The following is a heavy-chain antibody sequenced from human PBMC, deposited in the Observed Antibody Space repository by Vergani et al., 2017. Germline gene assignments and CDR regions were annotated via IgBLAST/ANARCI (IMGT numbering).Heavy chain of an antibody. CDR3: ARDIVGPSGYRNDAFDI. CDR1: GGSISSGSYY. D-gene: IGHD1-26*01. Sequence: QVQLQESGPGLVKPSQTLSLTCTVSGGSISSGSYYWSWIRQPAGKGLEWIGRIYTSGSTNYNPSLKSRVTISVDTSKNQFSLKLSSVTAADTAVYYCARDIVGPSGYRNDAFDIWGQGTMVTVSS. CDR2: IYTSGST. V-gene: IGHV4-61*02. J-gene: IGHJ3*02.